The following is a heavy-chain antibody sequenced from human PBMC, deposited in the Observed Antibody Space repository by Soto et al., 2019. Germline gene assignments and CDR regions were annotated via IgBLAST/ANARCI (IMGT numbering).Heavy chain of an antibody. CDR3: ARGQTGHCSSTSCRRGHQRYYYMDV. CDR1: GYTFTSYD. Sequence: ASVKVSCKASGYTFTSYDINWVRQATGQGLEWMGWMNPNSGNTGYAQKFQGRVTMTRNTSISTAYMELSSLRSEDTAVYYCARGQTGHCSSTSCRRGHQRYYYMDVWGKGTTVTVSS. J-gene: IGHJ6*03. D-gene: IGHD2-2*01. V-gene: IGHV1-8*01. CDR2: MNPNSGNT.